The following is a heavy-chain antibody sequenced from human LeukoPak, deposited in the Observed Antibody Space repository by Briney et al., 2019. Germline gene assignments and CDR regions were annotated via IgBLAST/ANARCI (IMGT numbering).Heavy chain of an antibody. CDR3: ATSMVRGVSKRGAFDI. V-gene: IGHV5-10-1*01. Sequence: GESLKISCKGSGYSFISYWISWARQMPGKGLEWMGTIDPSDSYTNYSPSFQGHVTISTDESISTAYLQWSNLKASDTAIYYCATSMVRGVSKRGAFDIWGQGTRVTISS. CDR1: GYSFISYW. J-gene: IGHJ3*02. CDR2: IDPSDSYT. D-gene: IGHD3-10*01.